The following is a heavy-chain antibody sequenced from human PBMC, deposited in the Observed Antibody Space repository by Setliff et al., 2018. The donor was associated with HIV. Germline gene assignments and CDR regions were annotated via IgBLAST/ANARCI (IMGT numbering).Heavy chain of an antibody. CDR2: IYSGGNR. CDR1: GSTVSGNY. V-gene: IGHV3-66*02. D-gene: IGHD2-2*01. Sequence: GGSLRLSCAASGSTVSGNYLNWVRQAPGKGLEWVSVIYSGGNRNYADSVKGRFTISRDISKNTLYLQMNSLTSEDTAVYYCAAQYLRVDDAFDIWGQGTMVTVSS. CDR3: AAQYLRVDDAFDI. J-gene: IGHJ3*02.